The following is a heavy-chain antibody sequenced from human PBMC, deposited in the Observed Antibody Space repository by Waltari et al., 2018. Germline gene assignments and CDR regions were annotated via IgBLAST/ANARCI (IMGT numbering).Heavy chain of an antibody. CDR3: ARGPDIVVVPAADGGYYYGMDV. V-gene: IGHV1-69*01. J-gene: IGHJ6*02. Sequence: QVQLVQSGAEVKKPGSSVKVSCKASGGTFSSYASSWVRQAPGQGLEGRGGIIPIFGTANYAQKFQGRVTITADESTSTAYMELSSLRSEDTAVYYCARGPDIVVVPAADGGYYYGMDVWGQGTTVTVSS. D-gene: IGHD2-2*01. CDR1: GGTFSSYA. CDR2: IIPIFGTA.